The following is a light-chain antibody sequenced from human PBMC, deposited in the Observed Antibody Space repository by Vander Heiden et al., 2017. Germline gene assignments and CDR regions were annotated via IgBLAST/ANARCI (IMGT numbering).Light chain of an antibody. J-gene: IGKJ1*01. CDR1: QGISSY. CDR3: QQYYSYTWT. CDR2: AAS. V-gene: IGKV1-8*01. Sequence: AIRMTQSPSSLSASTGDRVTITCRASQGISSYLAWYQQKPGKAPKLLIYAASTLQSGVPSRFSGSGSGTDFTLTISCLQSEDFATYYCQQYYSYTWTFGQGTNVEIK.